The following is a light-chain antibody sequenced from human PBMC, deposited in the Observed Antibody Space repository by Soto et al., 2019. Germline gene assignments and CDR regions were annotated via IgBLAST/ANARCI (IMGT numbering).Light chain of an antibody. V-gene: IGKV3-20*01. Sequence: LTQSPGTLSLSPGERVTLSCRASQTVSSSYIAWYQQKPGQAPRLLIYAASSRATGIPDRFSGSGSGTDFSLTISRLEPEDFAVYYCQQYGSSLLIFGGGTKVDNK. CDR1: QTVSSSY. CDR2: AAS. J-gene: IGKJ4*01. CDR3: QQYGSSLLI.